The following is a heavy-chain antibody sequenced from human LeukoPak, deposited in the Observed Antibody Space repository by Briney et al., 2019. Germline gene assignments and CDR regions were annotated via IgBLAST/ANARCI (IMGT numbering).Heavy chain of an antibody. CDR2: ISGYNGNT. V-gene: IGHV1-18*01. CDR3: ARAGGDGYNYVDAFDI. J-gene: IGHJ3*02. Sequence: GSVKVSCRASGFNFMTYGISWVRQAPGQGLEWMGWISGYNGNTNYAQKLQGRVTMTTDTSTSTAYMELRSLKSDDTAVYYCARAGGDGYNYVDAFDIWGQGTMVTVSS. CDR1: GFNFMTYG. D-gene: IGHD5-24*01.